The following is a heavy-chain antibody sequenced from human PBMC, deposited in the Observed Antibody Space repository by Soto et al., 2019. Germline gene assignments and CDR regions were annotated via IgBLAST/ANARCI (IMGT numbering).Heavy chain of an antibody. D-gene: IGHD5-12*01. Sequence: QVQLVQSGAEVKTRGSSVTVSCKASGGTFSSYTISWVRQAPGQGLEWMGGIIPIFGTANYAQKFQGRVTITADESTSTAYMELSSLRSEDTAVYYCARGNHRWLQLWYFDLWGRGTLVTVSS. V-gene: IGHV1-69*12. CDR3: ARGNHRWLQLWYFDL. J-gene: IGHJ2*01. CDR1: GGTFSSYT. CDR2: IIPIFGTA.